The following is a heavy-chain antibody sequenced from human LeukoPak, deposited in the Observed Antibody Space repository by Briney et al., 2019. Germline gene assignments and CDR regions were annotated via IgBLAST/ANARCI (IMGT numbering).Heavy chain of an antibody. Sequence: VASVKVSCKASGYTFTSYGISWVRQAPGQGLEWMGWISAYNGNTNYAQKLQGRVTMTTDTSTSTAYMELRSLRSDDTAVYYCAVGDCTGGSCYIDWYFALWGRGTLVTVSS. J-gene: IGHJ2*01. V-gene: IGHV1-18*01. CDR1: GYTFTSYG. CDR2: ISAYNGNT. CDR3: AVGDCTGGSCYIDWYFAL. D-gene: IGHD2-15*01.